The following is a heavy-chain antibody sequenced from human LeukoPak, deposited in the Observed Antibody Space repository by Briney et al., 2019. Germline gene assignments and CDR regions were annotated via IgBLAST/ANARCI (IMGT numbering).Heavy chain of an antibody. D-gene: IGHD3-3*01. Sequence: GGSLRLAGAASGFTFSSYSMNWVRQAPGKGLEWVSSISSSSSYIYYADSVKGRFTISRDNVKNPLYLQMNSLRAEDTAVYYCARAGGGGYYDFLSGYYPPDYWGQGTLVTVSS. CDR3: ARAGGGGYYDFLSGYYPPDY. V-gene: IGHV3-21*01. CDR2: ISSSSSYI. CDR1: GFTFSSYS. J-gene: IGHJ4*02.